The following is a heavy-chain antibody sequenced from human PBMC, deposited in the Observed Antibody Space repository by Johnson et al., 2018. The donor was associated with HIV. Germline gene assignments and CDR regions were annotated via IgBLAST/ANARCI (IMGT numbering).Heavy chain of an antibody. CDR2: IYSGGST. V-gene: IGHV3-66*01. D-gene: IGHD6-13*01. CDR1: GFTISSNY. CDR3: ARGGEYSSSLYAFDI. Sequence: MLLVESGGGVVQPGGSLRLSCAASGFTISSNYMSWVRQAPGKGLEWVSVIYSGGSTYYADSVKGRFTISRDNSKNTVYLQMNSLRAEDTAVYYCARGGEYSSSLYAFDIWGQGTMVTVSS. J-gene: IGHJ3*02.